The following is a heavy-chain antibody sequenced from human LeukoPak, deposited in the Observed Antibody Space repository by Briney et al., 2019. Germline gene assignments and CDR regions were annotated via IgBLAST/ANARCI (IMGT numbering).Heavy chain of an antibody. CDR1: GGSITSTNW. CDR2: VSLSGLT. J-gene: IGHJ4*02. CDR3: TRENRPFCPFAY. D-gene: IGHD2/OR15-2a*01. Sequence: SETLSLTCGVSGGSITSTNWWSWVRQPPGQGLKWIGEVSLSGLTNYNPSLRSRVTMFLDRANNQFSLSLTSVTAADSAVYYCTRENRPFCPFAYWGQGVLVTVSS. V-gene: IGHV4-4*02.